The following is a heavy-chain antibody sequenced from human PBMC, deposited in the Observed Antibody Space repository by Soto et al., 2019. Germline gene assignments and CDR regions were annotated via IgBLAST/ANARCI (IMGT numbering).Heavy chain of an antibody. CDR1: GLTFNNAW. CDR2: IKSKSDGGTT. J-gene: IGHJ4*02. D-gene: IGHD6-19*01. CDR3: ISSGYTSGWYAFGY. V-gene: IGHV3-15*07. Sequence: EVQLVESGGGLVKPGGSLRLSCATSGLTFNNAWMNWVRQAPGKGLEWVGRIKSKSDGGTTDYAAPVKGRFTISRDDSKNTLYLQMFSLRTEDTAVYYCISSGYTSGWYAFGYWGQGTLVSVSS.